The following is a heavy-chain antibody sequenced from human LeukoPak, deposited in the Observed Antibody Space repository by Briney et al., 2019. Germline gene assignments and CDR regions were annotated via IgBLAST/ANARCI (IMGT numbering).Heavy chain of an antibody. V-gene: IGHV3-23*01. Sequence: HPGGSLRLSCAVSGFTFSSYGMSWVRQAPGKGLEWVSVISGSGGTTYYADSVKGRFTISRDNSKNTLYLQMNSLRAEDTAVYYCAKDQRNRGFITMIVVVTRGFDYWGQGTLVTVSS. CDR1: GFTFSSYG. D-gene: IGHD3-22*01. J-gene: IGHJ4*02. CDR2: ISGSGGTT. CDR3: AKDQRNRGFITMIVVVTRGFDY.